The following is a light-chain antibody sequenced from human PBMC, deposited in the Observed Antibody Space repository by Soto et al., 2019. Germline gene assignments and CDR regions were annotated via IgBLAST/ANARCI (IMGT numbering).Light chain of an antibody. CDR2: GTS. Sequence: EIVLTQSPGTLSLSPGETATLSCRASQNIGRNYLAWYQQKPGQAPRLLIFGTSTRATGIPDRFSGSGSGTDFTLSISRLEPEDFAVYYCQQYASSPLLTFGGGTKVEIK. CDR1: QNIGRNY. V-gene: IGKV3-20*01. J-gene: IGKJ4*01. CDR3: QQYASSPLLT.